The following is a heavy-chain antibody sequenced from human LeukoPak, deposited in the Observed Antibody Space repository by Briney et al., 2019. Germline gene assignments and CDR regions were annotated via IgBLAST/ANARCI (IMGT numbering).Heavy chain of an antibody. V-gene: IGHV4-34*01. CDR2: ISHGGRT. J-gene: IGHJ4*02. CDR1: GGSFSGFY. D-gene: IGHD5/OR15-5a*01. CDR3: ARVVSNSHWPYYFDY. Sequence: SETLSLTCAVYGGSFSGFYWSWIRQSPEKGLEWLGEISHGGRTNYNPSLDSRGTITIDTSKSQFSLRLNSVTAADTAVYYCARVVSNSHWPYYFDYWGQGIPVTVSA.